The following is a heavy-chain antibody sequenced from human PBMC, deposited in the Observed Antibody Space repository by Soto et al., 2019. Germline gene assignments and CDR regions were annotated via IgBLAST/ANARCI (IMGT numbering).Heavy chain of an antibody. CDR2: ISQTGAT. D-gene: IGHD2-15*01. CDR3: ARDLRCSGGSCFDP. Sequence: LSLTCAVSGGSITSGNSYSWAWIRQPPGRGLEWIGSISQTGATSYNPSLKSRVTISVDTSKNQFSLKLSSVTAADTAVYYCARDLRCSGGSCFDPWGQGTLVTVSS. CDR1: GGSITSGNSYS. J-gene: IGHJ5*02. V-gene: IGHV4-30-2*01.